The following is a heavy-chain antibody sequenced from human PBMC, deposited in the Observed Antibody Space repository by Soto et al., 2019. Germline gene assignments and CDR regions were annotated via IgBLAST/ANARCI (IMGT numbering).Heavy chain of an antibody. CDR3: AREGDAGWLDS. CDR2: LKDRSQNYAT. CDR1: GFSVSGWY. J-gene: IGHJ5*01. Sequence: EVQLVESGGDLVQPGGSARLSCAASGFSVSGWYMDWVRQAPGKGLEWVARLKDRSQNYATEYAASGKGRFTVSRHPSQNSIFLQMNSLKIEVTAVYYCAREGDAGWLDSWGQGTLVNVS. V-gene: IGHV3-72*01. D-gene: IGHD1-26*01.